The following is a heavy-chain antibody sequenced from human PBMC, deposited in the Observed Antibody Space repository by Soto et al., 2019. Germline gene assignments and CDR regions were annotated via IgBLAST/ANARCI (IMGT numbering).Heavy chain of an antibody. Sequence: EVQLLESGGGLVQPGGSLRLSCAASGFTFSSYAMSWVRQAPGKGLEWVSSISTSAAGTYYADSVKGRFTISRDNSKKTLYLQMNSLRAEDTAVYYCAKDQIIAVTINYGMDVWGQGTTVTVSS. CDR3: AKDQIIAVTINYGMDV. CDR1: GFTFSSYA. CDR2: ISTSAAGT. D-gene: IGHD6-19*01. J-gene: IGHJ6*02. V-gene: IGHV3-23*01.